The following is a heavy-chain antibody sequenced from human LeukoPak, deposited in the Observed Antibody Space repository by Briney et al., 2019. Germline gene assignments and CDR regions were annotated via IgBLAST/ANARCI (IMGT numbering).Heavy chain of an antibody. V-gene: IGHV3-30-3*01. Sequence: GGSLRLSCAASGFTSSSYAMHWVRQAPGKGLEWVAVISYDGSNKYYADSVKGRFTISRDNTKNTLYLQMNSLRAKDRAVYYCASEKGMATSHAFDIWGQGTMVTVSS. D-gene: IGHD5-24*01. J-gene: IGHJ3*02. CDR2: ISYDGSNK. CDR1: GFTSSSYA. CDR3: ASEKGMATSHAFDI.